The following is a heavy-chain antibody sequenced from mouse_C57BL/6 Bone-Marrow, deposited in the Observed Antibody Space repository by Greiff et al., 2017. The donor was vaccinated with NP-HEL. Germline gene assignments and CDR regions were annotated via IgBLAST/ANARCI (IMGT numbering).Heavy chain of an antibody. CDR2: ISYDGSN. CDR3: ARFDYYGSSYGYFDV. Sequence: EVKLEESGPGLVKPSQSLSLTCSVTGYSITSGYYWNWIRQFPGNKLEWMGYISYDGSNNYNPSLKNRISITRDTSKNQFFLKLNSVTTEDTATYYCARFDYYGSSYGYFDVWGTGTTVTVSS. V-gene: IGHV3-6*01. J-gene: IGHJ1*03. CDR1: GYSITSGYY. D-gene: IGHD1-1*01.